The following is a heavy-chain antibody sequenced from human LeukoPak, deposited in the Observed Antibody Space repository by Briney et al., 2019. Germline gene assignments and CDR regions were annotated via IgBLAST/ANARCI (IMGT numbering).Heavy chain of an antibody. CDR3: ERDTPYYYDSSGSYFDY. Sequence: GGSLRLSCAASGFTFSSYAMHWVRQAPGKGLEWVAVISYDGSNKFYADSVKGRFTISRDNSKNTLYLQMQSLRAEDAAVFYCERDTPYYYDSSGSYFDYWGQGTLVTVSS. CDR1: GFTFSSYA. V-gene: IGHV3-30-3*01. J-gene: IGHJ4*02. D-gene: IGHD3-22*01. CDR2: ISYDGSNK.